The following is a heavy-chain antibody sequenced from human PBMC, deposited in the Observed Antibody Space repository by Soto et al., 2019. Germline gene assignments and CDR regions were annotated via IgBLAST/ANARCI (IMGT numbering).Heavy chain of an antibody. Sequence: PSETLSLTCTVSGGSISSGGYYWSWIRQHPGKGLEWIGYIYYSGSTYYNPSLKSRVTISVDTSKNQFSLKLSSVTAADTAVYYCARSRSGDLDYWGQGTLVTVSS. CDR2: IYYSGST. D-gene: IGHD4-17*01. CDR1: GGSISSGGYY. J-gene: IGHJ4*02. V-gene: IGHV4-31*03. CDR3: ARSRSGDLDY.